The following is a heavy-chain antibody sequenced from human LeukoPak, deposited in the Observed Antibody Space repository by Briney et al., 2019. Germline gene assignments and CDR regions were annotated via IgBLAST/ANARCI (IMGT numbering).Heavy chain of an antibody. CDR1: GFTFSHYW. Sequence: GGSLRLSCAASGFTFSHYWMAWVRLAPGKGLEWVAHIKQGGNTKHYVGSVKGRFTISRDDAQNTLYLQMNSLRDDDTAVYYCVRGPSFGDFVDYLDSWGQGTRVTVSS. CDR2: IKQGGNTK. CDR3: VRGPSFGDFVDYLDS. J-gene: IGHJ4*02. V-gene: IGHV3-7*01. D-gene: IGHD4-17*01.